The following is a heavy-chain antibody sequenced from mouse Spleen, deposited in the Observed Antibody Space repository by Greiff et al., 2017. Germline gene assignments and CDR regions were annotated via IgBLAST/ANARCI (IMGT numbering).Heavy chain of an antibody. CDR1: GFTFSSYG. D-gene: IGHD4-1*01. V-gene: IGHV5-6*01. CDR3: ARTPNWDLDY. Sequence: EVQGVESGGDLVKPGGSLKLSCAASGFTFSSYGMSWVRQTPDKRLEWVATISSGGSYTYYPDSVKGRFTISRDNAKNTLYLQMSSLKSEDTAMYYCARTPNWDLDYWGQGTTLTVSS. CDR2: ISSGGSYT. J-gene: IGHJ2*01.